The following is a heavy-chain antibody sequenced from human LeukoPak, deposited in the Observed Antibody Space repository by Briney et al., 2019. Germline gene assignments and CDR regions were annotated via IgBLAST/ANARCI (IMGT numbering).Heavy chain of an antibody. V-gene: IGHV4-31*03. CDR3: AREDGDYYFDY. CDR1: GGSISSSNYS. Sequence: TPSLTCTVSGGSISSSNYSWGWIRQHPGKGLEWIGYIYYSGSTYYNPSLKSRVTISVDTSKNQFSLKLSSVTAADTAVYYCAREDGDYYFDYWGQGTLVTVSS. CDR2: IYYSGST. D-gene: IGHD4-17*01. J-gene: IGHJ4*02.